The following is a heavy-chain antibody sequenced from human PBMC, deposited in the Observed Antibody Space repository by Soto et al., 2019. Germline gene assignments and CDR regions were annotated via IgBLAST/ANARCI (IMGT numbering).Heavy chain of an antibody. V-gene: IGHV1-69*12. CDR3: ASWLEEAGIGGNSYYGMDV. Sequence: QVQLVQSGAEVKKPGSSVKVSCKASGGTFSNYAFSWVRQAPGQGLEWLGGSMPIFGRADYAQKFRGRVTINADESTSTAHMELSSLSSEATAVYDCASWLEEAGIGGNSYYGMDVWGQGTTVTVSS. D-gene: IGHD3-10*01. CDR2: SMPIFGRA. CDR1: GGTFSNYA. J-gene: IGHJ6*02.